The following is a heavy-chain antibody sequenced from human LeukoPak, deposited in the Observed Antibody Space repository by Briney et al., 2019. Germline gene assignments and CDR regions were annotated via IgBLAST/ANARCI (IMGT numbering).Heavy chain of an antibody. Sequence: ASVKVSCKASGYTFTSYYMHWVRQAPGQGLEWMGIINPSGGSTSYAQKFQGRVTITADKSTSTAYMGLSSLRSEDTAVYYCARDGSGSRGYYGIDYWGQGTLVTVSS. J-gene: IGHJ4*02. CDR2: INPSGGST. V-gene: IGHV1-46*01. CDR3: ARDGSGSRGYYGIDY. CDR1: GYTFTSYY. D-gene: IGHD3-22*01.